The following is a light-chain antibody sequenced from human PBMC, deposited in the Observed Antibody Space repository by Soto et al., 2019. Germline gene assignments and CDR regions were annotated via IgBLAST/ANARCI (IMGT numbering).Light chain of an antibody. CDR1: QSISTY. CDR3: QQSFITPPLT. CDR2: GAS. V-gene: IGKV1-39*01. Sequence: DIQMTQSPSSLSASIGDRITITCRASQSISTYLNWYQQKPGKAPKLLIYGASTLQNGVPSRFSGSGSATDYTLTISSLQPEDFATYYCQQSFITPPLTVGGGTKVEIK. J-gene: IGKJ4*01.